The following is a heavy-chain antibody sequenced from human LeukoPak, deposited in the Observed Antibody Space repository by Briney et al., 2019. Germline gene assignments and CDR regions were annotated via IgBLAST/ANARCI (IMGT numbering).Heavy chain of an antibody. CDR2: LYYSGST. J-gene: IGHJ4*02. Sequence: PSETLSDTRTVPRGSISSSYWSWIRPPPGKGLEGIGYLYYSGSTNYNLSLQSRVTISIHTSKNQFSLKLSSVTAADTAVYYWARHWGLHGYSYGFQVDYWGQGTLVTVFS. CDR1: RGSISSSY. V-gene: IGHV4-59*08. CDR3: ARHWGLHGYSYGFQVDY. D-gene: IGHD5-18*01.